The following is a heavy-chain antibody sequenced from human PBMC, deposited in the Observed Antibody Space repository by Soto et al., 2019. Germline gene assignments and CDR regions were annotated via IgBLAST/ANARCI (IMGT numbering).Heavy chain of an antibody. CDR2: FYYSGST. J-gene: IGHJ6*02. CDR3: ARVMGTTYKDFWRGPSGYYYYAMNX. D-gene: IGHD3-3*01. CDR1: GGSVSSVSYY. V-gene: IGHV4-61*01. Sequence: PSDTLSLTCTVSGGSVSSVSYYWSWIRQPPGKGLELIGYFYYSGSTNYNPSLKSRVTISVDTSKNQFSLRLSSVTAADTAVYYCARVMGTTYKDFWRGPSGYYYYAMNXWGQGTLVTVS.